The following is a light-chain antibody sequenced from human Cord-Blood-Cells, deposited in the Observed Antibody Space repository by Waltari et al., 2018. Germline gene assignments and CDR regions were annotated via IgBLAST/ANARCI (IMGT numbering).Light chain of an antibody. J-gene: IGKJ2*01. CDR3: QQSYSTPYT. V-gene: IGKV1-39*01. Sequence: DIQMTQSPSSLTASVGARVPITCRASQSISSYLNWYQQKPGKAPKLLIYAASSLQSGFPSRFSGSGSGTDFTLTISSLQPEDFATYYCQQSYSTPYTFGQGTKLEIK. CDR1: QSISSY. CDR2: AAS.